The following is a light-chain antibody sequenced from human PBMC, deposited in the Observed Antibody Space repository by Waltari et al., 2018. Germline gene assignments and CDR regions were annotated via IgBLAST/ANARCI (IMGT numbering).Light chain of an antibody. V-gene: IGKV1-5*03. CDR3: QQYNIWPYT. CDR2: KSF. CDR1: QSISNW. Sequence: DIQMTQSPSTLSASVRERLTLTCRASQSISNWLAWYQQKPGKAPKVLIYKSFTLQSGVPSRFSGSGSETEFSLTISSLQPDDFATYYCQQYNIWPYTFGQGTTLEI. J-gene: IGKJ2*01.